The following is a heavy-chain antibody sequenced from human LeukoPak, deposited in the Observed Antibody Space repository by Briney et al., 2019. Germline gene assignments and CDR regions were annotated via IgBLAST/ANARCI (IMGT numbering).Heavy chain of an antibody. CDR3: ARGPGRWAFDAFDI. CDR1: GGSISSHY. J-gene: IGHJ3*02. V-gene: IGHV4-59*11. CDR2: IYYSGST. D-gene: IGHD6-13*01. Sequence: SETLSLTCTVSGGSISSHYWGWIRQPPGKGLEWIGYIYYSGSTNYNPSLKSRVTISVDTSKNQFSLKLSSVTAADTAVYYCARGPGRWAFDAFDIWGQGTMVTVSS.